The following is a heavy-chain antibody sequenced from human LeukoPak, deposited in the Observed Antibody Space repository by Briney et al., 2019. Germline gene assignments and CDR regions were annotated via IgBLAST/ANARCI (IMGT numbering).Heavy chain of an antibody. CDR3: TRGGREMMITFGGVIVSSPAHFDF. Sequence: SLRLSCAASGFTFSDHHMDWVRQAPGKGLEWVGFIRSKGYGGTTEYAAAVKGRFTISRDESKSAAYLQMDSLKTEDTAVYYCTRGGREMMITFGGVIVSSPAHFDFWGQGTLVTVSS. V-gene: IGHV3-49*04. CDR2: IRSKGYGGTT. J-gene: IGHJ4*02. D-gene: IGHD3-16*02. CDR1: GFTFSDHH.